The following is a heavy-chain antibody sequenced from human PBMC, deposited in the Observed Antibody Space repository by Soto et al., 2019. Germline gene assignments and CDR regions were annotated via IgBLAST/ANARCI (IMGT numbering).Heavy chain of an antibody. CDR1: GGSISSYY. Sequence: SETLSLTCTVSGGSISSYYWSWIRQPPGKGLEWIGYIYYSGSTNYNPSLKSRVTISVDTSKNQFSLKLSSVTAADTAVYYCASANYGELRFFPFYYYNLAVWGKGTRVTVS. CDR2: IYYSGST. J-gene: IGHJ6*03. D-gene: IGHD3-3*01. V-gene: IGHV4-59*08. CDR3: ASANYGELRFFPFYYYNLAV.